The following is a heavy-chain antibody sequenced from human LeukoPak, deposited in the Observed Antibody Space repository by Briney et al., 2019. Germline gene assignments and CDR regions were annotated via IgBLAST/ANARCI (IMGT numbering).Heavy chain of an antibody. CDR1: GGSFSGYY. V-gene: IGHV4-34*01. CDR2: INQSGST. D-gene: IGHD3-22*01. J-gene: IGHJ4*02. Sequence: PSETLSLTCAVYGGSFSGYYWSWIRQPPGKGLEWIGEINQSGSTSYNPFLKSRVTISVDTSKNQFSLKLSSVTAADTAVYYCARGTDRSKIAYWGQGTLVTVSS. CDR3: ARGTDRSKIAY.